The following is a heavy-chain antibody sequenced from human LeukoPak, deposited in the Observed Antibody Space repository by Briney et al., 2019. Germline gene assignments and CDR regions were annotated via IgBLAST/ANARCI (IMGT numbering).Heavy chain of an antibody. Sequence: GGCLRLSCDASGLSCGKYKMFWVAEALGKGLEWVSSISSSATYIYYADSVKGRFTISRDDAKNSLFLQMNSLRAEDTAVYYCATADLTGYYGGDYWGQGTLVTVSS. D-gene: IGHD3-9*01. J-gene: IGHJ4*02. CDR3: ATADLTGYYGGDY. V-gene: IGHV3-21*01. CDR2: ISSSATYI. CDR1: GLSCGKYK.